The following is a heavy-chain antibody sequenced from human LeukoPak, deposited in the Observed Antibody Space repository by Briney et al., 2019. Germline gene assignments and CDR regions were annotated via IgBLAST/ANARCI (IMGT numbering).Heavy chain of an antibody. V-gene: IGHV1-18*01. CDR1: GYTFSNYG. CDR2: ISAYKGDT. Sequence: ASVKVSCKTSGYTFSNYGIAWVRQAPGQGFEWMAWISAYKGDTIYAQKFQGRVTMTTDTSTTTAYMELRSLRSEDTGVYYCAKDFLPVGTPSNYFDYWGQGTLVTVSS. J-gene: IGHJ4*02. CDR3: AKDFLPVGTPSNYFDY. D-gene: IGHD4-23*01.